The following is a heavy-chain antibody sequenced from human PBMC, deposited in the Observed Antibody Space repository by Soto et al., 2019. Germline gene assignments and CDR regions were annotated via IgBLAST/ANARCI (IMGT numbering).Heavy chain of an antibody. Sequence: GGSLRLSCAVSGSVVSSFYMTWVRQAPGKGLEWVSIIYSDGSTYYADSVKGRFTISRDNSKNTVYLQMNSLSAEDTAVYYCARASTTLYYDYVWGNYRYPYYFDYWGQGTLVTVS. CDR3: ARASTTLYYDYVWGNYRYPYYFDY. CDR1: GSVVSSFY. D-gene: IGHD3-16*02. J-gene: IGHJ4*02. V-gene: IGHV3-53*01. CDR2: IYSDGST.